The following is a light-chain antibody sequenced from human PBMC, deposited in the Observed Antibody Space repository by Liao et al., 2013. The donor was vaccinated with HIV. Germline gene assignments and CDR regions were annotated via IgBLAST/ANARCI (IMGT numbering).Light chain of an antibody. CDR3: QVWDGDFAV. CDR1: ALPKQY. V-gene: IGLV3-25*03. Sequence: ELKQPPSMSVSPGQTARIPCSGDALPKQYAYWYQQKPGQAPILIIFKDNERPSGIPERFSGSTSGTTATLTISGVQAEDEADYYCQVWDGDFAVFGGGTKLTVL. CDR2: KDN. J-gene: IGLJ2*01.